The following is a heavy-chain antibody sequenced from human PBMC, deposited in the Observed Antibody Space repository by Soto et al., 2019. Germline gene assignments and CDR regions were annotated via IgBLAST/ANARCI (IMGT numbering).Heavy chain of an antibody. D-gene: IGHD6-19*01. CDR1: GYTFGNSA. CDR3: ARVSTGWSDFDY. V-gene: IGHV1-18*01. Sequence: ASVKVSCKASGYTFGNSAFTWVRQAPGQGLEWMGRVSTYNGKTSYAQKHQGRVTMTTDTSTGTVYMELRSLTSDDTAVYYCARVSTGWSDFDYWG. J-gene: IGHJ4*01. CDR2: VSTYNGKT.